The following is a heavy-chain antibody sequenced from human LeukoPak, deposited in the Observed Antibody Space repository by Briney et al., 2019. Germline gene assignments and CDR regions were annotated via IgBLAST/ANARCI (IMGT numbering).Heavy chain of an antibody. D-gene: IGHD3-22*01. Sequence: SGTLSLTCAVYGGSFSGYYWSWIRQPPGKGLEWIGEINHSGSTNYNPSLKSRVTISVDTSKNQFSLKLSSVTAADTAVYYCASGDYYDSSGYYYAAFDIWGQGTMVTVSS. CDR3: ASGDYYDSSGYYYAAFDI. CDR2: INHSGST. J-gene: IGHJ3*02. V-gene: IGHV4-34*01. CDR1: GGSFSGYY.